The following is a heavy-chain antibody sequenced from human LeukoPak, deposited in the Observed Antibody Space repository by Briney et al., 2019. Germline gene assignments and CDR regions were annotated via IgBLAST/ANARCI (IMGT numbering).Heavy chain of an antibody. V-gene: IGHV3-74*01. CDR1: GFTFSSYW. CDR2: INSDGSST. D-gene: IGHD3-9*01. J-gene: IGHJ4*02. CDR3: AREPLGEPAVLRYFDWLKPTGFDY. Sequence: GGALGLSCAASGFTFSSYWMHCVRQAPGKGLGWGSRINSDGSSTSYADSVKGRFTISRDNAQNTLYLQMDSLRAEDTAVYYCAREPLGEPAVLRYFDWLKPTGFDYWGQGTLVTVSS.